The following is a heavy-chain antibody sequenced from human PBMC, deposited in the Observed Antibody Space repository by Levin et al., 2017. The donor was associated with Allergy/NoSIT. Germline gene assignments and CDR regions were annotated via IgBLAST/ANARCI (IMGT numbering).Heavy chain of an antibody. CDR1: GFTFSSYW. V-gene: IGHV3-7*01. CDR2: IKQDGSEK. CDR3: ARDKEDIVVVVAAQPLDY. Sequence: PGGSLRLSCAASGFTFSSYWMSWVRQAPGKGLEWVANIKQDGSEKYYVDSVKGRFTISRDNAKNSLYLQMNSLRAEDTAVYYCARDKEDIVVVVAAQPLDYWGQGTLVTVSS. J-gene: IGHJ4*02. D-gene: IGHD2-15*01.